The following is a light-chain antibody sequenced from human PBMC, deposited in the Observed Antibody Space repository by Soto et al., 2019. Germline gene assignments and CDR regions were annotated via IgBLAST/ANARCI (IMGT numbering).Light chain of an antibody. CDR2: GVT. J-gene: IGLJ1*01. CDR3: SSFTTSYFYV. Sequence: SVLSQPASVSGSPGQSITICCTGSGSDIGAYNYVSWYQQHPGKAPKLLIHGVTRRPSGVSSRFSASKSAYTASLTISGLQAEDEANYYCSSFTTSYFYVFGPGTKVTVL. V-gene: IGLV2-14*01. CDR1: GSDIGAYNY.